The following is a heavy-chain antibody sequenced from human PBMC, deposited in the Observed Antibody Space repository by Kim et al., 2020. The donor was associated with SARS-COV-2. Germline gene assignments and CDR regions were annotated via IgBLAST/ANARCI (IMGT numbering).Heavy chain of an antibody. V-gene: IGHV3-7*03. Sequence: GGSLRLSCEASGFTFSDYWMTWVRQGPGKGLEWVANIKQDGSEKYYVDSVKGRFTISRDNAKNSLYLHMNSLRAEDTAGYYCARNPADGDCWGQGTLVTV. CDR3: ARNPADGDC. CDR2: IKQDGSEK. J-gene: IGHJ4*02. CDR1: GFTFSDYW. D-gene: IGHD6-13*01.